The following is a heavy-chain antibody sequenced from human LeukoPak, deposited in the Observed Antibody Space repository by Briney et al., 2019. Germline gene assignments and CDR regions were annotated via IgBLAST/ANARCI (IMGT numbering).Heavy chain of an antibody. CDR1: GFTFSSYA. V-gene: IGHV3-7*01. Sequence: GGTLRLSCAASGFTFSSYAMSWVRQAPGKGLEWVANIKQDGSEKYYVDSVKGRFTISRDNAKNSLYLQMNSLRAEDTAVYYCASPSGLWRQINYWGQGTLVTVSS. CDR3: ASPSGLWRQINY. D-gene: IGHD5-18*01. CDR2: IKQDGSEK. J-gene: IGHJ4*02.